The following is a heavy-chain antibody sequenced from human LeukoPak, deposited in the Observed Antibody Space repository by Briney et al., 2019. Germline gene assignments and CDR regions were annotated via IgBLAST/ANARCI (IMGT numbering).Heavy chain of an antibody. CDR1: GFRFSDYT. J-gene: IGHJ5*02. V-gene: IGHV3-23*01. CDR3: GKEGGA. CDR2: IGGRGGST. Sequence: PGGSLRLSCAASGFRFSDYTMTLVRQAPGKGPEWVSAIGGRGGSTYYADSLGGRFTISRDNSKDMLYLQMNSLKVEDTATYYCGKEGGAWGQGTKVTVSS. D-gene: IGHD3-16*01.